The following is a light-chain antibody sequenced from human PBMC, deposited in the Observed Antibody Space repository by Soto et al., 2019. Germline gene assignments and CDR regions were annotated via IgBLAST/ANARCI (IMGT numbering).Light chain of an antibody. Sequence: EIVLTQSPGTLSLSPGERATLSCRASQSVSSPYLAWYQQKPGQAPRLLIYGASSRATGIPDRFSGSGSGTAFTLTISRLEHEDSAVYYCQRYDISPFPFGQGTKLEIK. CDR2: GAS. CDR1: QSVSSPY. CDR3: QRYDISPFP. V-gene: IGKV3-20*01. J-gene: IGKJ2*01.